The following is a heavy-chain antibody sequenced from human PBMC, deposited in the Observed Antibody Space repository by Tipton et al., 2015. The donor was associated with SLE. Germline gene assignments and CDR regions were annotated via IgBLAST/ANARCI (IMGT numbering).Heavy chain of an antibody. CDR2: ISGSGSTM. V-gene: IGHV3-48*03. Sequence: GSLRLSCAASGFTFNSYDMYWVRQAPGKGLEWLSYISGSGSTMFYADSAKGRFTISRDNAENSLYLQMSSLRVDDTAVYYCARVPHWAYDGFDIWGQWTMVSVS. CDR3: ARVPHWAYDGFDI. J-gene: IGHJ3*02. CDR1: GFTFNSYD. D-gene: IGHD5-12*01.